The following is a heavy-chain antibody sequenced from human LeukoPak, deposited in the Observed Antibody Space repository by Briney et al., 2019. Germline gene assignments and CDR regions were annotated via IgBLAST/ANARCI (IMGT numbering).Heavy chain of an antibody. J-gene: IGHJ4*02. CDR2: ISAYNGNT. Sequence: ASVKVSCKASGYTFTSYGTSWVRQAPGQGLEWMGWISAYNGNTNYAQKFQGRVTMTRDTSISTAYMELSRLRSDDTAVYYCARGAKYDYVWGSYRPIYYYFDYWGQGTLVTVSS. CDR3: ARGAKYDYVWGSYRPIYYYFDY. CDR1: GYTFTSYG. V-gene: IGHV1-18*01. D-gene: IGHD3-16*02.